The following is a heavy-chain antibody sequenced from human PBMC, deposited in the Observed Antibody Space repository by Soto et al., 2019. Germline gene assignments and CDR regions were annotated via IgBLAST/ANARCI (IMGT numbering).Heavy chain of an antibody. CDR3: XXXXXXXXXXXXXXXXXXX. CDR2: ISGSAGT. Sequence: EVQLLESGGGLIQPGGSXRLSCTASGFTFRTYAMXXXXXXXXXXXXXXXXISGSAGTFYATSVKGRFTISRDNSXXTVXLXMXXXXXXXXXXXXXXXXXXXXXXXXXXXXXXXXXGRGTLVTVSS. CDR1: GFTFRTYA. V-gene: IGHV3-23*01. J-gene: IGHJ4*02.